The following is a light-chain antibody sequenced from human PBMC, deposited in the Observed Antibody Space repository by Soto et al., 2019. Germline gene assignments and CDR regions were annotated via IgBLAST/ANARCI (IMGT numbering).Light chain of an antibody. J-gene: IGLJ1*01. CDR2: QDR. CDR1: KLGDKY. CDR3: QAWDSNTYV. V-gene: IGLV3-1*01. Sequence: SYELTQPPSVSVSPGQTASITCSGDKLGDKYAFWYQQKPGQSPVVVIYQDRKRPSGIPERFSGSNSGNTATLTISGTQALDEADYYCQAWDSNTYVFGTGTKLTVL.